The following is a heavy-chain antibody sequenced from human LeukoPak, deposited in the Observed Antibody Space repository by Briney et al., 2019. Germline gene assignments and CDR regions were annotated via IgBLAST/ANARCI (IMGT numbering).Heavy chain of an antibody. CDR3: ARKALPGNWFDP. Sequence: SETLSLTCTVSGDSISSYYWSWIRQPAGKGLEWIGRIYASGSTNYNPSLKNRVTMSLDTSKNQFSLNLSSVTAADTAVYYCARKALPGNWFDPWGQGTLVTVSS. J-gene: IGHJ5*02. CDR1: GDSISSYY. V-gene: IGHV4-4*07. CDR2: IYASGST.